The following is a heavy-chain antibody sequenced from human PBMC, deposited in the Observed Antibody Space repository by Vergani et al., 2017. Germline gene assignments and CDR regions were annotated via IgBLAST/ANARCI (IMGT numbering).Heavy chain of an antibody. CDR3: ARETAALRHYGMDV. J-gene: IGHJ6*02. CDR1: GFTFSSYG. Sequence: QVQLVESGGGVVQPGRSLRLSCAASGFTFSSYGMHWVRQAPGKGLEWVSVIYSGGSTYYADSVKGRFTISRDNSKNTLYLQMNSLRAEDTAVYYCARETAALRHYGMDVWGQGTTVTVSS. CDR2: IYSGGST. D-gene: IGHD6-13*01. V-gene: IGHV3-NL1*01.